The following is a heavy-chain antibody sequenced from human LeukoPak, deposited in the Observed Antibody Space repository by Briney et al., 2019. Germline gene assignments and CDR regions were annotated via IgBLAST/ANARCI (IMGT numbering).Heavy chain of an antibody. J-gene: IGHJ3*02. D-gene: IGHD2-21*02. CDR1: GFTFSRYS. Sequence: GGSLRLSCGASGFTFSRYSMNWVRQAPGKGLEWVSSIISIGSYIYYADSVKGRFTISRDNAKNSLYLHINSLRAEDTAVYYCASRNQYCGGDCFWAFDIWGQGTMVTVSS. V-gene: IGHV3-21*01. CDR3: ASRNQYCGGDCFWAFDI. CDR2: IISIGSYI.